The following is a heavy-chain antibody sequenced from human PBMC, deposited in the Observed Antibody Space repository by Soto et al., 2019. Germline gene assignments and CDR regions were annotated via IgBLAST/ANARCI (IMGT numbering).Heavy chain of an antibody. J-gene: IGHJ3*02. CDR2: IYYSGST. V-gene: IGHV4-39*02. Sequence: SETLSLTCTVSGGSISSSSYYWGWIRQPPGKGLEWIGSIYYSGSTYYNPSLKSRVTISVDTSKNQFSLKLSSVTAADTAVYYCARDRNYGDFAFDIWGQGTMVTVSS. D-gene: IGHD4-17*01. CDR1: GGSISSSSYY. CDR3: ARDRNYGDFAFDI.